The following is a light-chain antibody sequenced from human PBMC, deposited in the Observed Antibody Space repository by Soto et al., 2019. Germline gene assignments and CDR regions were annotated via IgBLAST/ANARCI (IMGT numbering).Light chain of an antibody. CDR1: QNINSK. CDR2: DAY. Sequence: DIQMTQSPSTLSASVGDRVAITCRASQNINSKLAWYQKKPGKAPKLLIFDAYNLESGVPSRFSGSVSGTEFTLTIGGLQLDDFATYYCKQYDTYFRYTFGQGTTLDIK. J-gene: IGKJ2*01. V-gene: IGKV1-5*01. CDR3: KQYDTYFRYT.